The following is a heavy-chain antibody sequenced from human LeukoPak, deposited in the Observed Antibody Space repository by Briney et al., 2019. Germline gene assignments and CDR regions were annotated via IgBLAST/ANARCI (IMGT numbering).Heavy chain of an antibody. D-gene: IGHD2-21*01. CDR3: ARVRRSSHIAEFDY. Sequence: PGGSLRLSCAASGFTFDDYGMSWVRQAPGKGLEWVSGINWNGGSTGYADSVKGRFTISRENAKNSLYLQMNSLRAEDTALYYCARVRRSSHIAEFDYWGQGTLVTVSS. J-gene: IGHJ4*02. V-gene: IGHV3-20*04. CDR1: GFTFDDYG. CDR2: INWNGGST.